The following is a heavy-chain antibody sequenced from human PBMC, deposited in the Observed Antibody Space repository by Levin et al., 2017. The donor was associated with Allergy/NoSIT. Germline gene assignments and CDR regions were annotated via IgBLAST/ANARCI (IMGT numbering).Heavy chain of an antibody. Sequence: RASVKVSCKASGYTFTVYYIHWMRQAPGQGLEWMGWISPSSGGTNYAQKFQGRVTMTRDTSISTAYMELSRLRSDDTAVYYCARKYYDILTGYYAFDYWGQGTLVTVSS. D-gene: IGHD3-9*01. CDR1: GYTFTVYY. J-gene: IGHJ4*02. V-gene: IGHV1-2*02. CDR2: ISPSSGGT. CDR3: ARKYYDILTGYYAFDY.